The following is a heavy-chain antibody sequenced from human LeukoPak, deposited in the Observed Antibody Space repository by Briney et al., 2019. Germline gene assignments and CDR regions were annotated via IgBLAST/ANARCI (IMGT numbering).Heavy chain of an antibody. CDR2: IANNGSNK. D-gene: IGHD3-10*01. V-gene: IGHV3-30*04. CDR1: GFAFSNNA. Sequence: GGSLRLSCAASGFAFSNNAMHWVRQAPGKGLEWVTGIANNGSNKYYAESVKGRFTISRDNSKNTLYMQMTSLRADDTAIYYCAREWLPPQGALAYWAQGTQVTVST. CDR3: AREWLPPQGALAY. J-gene: IGHJ4*02.